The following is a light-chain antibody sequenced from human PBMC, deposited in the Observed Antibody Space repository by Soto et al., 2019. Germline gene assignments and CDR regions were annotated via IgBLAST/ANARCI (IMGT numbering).Light chain of an antibody. J-gene: IGKJ2*01. CDR1: QSVSSN. Sequence: EIVMMQSPATLSVSPGERATLSCRASQSVSSNLAWYQQKPGQAPSLLIYDASTRATGVPARFSGSGSGREFTLTISSLQSEDSAVYYCQQYNDWPPKYTFGQGTKLEIK. CDR3: QQYNDWPPKYT. V-gene: IGKV3-15*01. CDR2: DAS.